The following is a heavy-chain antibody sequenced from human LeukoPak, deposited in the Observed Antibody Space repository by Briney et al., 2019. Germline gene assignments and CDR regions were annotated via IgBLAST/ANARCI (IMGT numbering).Heavy chain of an antibody. CDR2: ISYDGSNK. J-gene: IGHJ3*02. Sequence: PGGSLRLSCAASGFTFSSYAMHWVRQAPGKGLEWVAVISYDGSNKYYADSVKGRFTISRDNSKNTLYLQMNSLRAEDTAVYYCARGGRSYGSALDIWGQGTMVTVSS. V-gene: IGHV3-30-3*01. CDR3: ARGGRSYGSALDI. CDR1: GFTFSSYA. D-gene: IGHD5-18*01.